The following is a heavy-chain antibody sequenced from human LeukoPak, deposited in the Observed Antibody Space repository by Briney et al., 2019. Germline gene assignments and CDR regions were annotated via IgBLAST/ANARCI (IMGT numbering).Heavy chain of an antibody. V-gene: IGHV4-59*01. D-gene: IGHD3-9*01. Sequence: PSETLSLTCSVSGDSIRSYYWSWIRQPPGKGLEWIGYIYYSGSTNYNPSLKSRVTISVDTSKNQFSLKLSSVTAADTAVYYCARSKDILTGYCFDYWGQGTLVTVSS. CDR2: IYYSGST. CDR1: GDSIRSYY. J-gene: IGHJ4*02. CDR3: ARSKDILTGYCFDY.